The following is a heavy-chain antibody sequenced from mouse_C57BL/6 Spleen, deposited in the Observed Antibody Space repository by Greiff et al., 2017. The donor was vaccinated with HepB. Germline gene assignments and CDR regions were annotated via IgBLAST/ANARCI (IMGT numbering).Heavy chain of an antibody. CDR1: GYTFTDYY. J-gene: IGHJ2*01. V-gene: IGHV1-26*01. CDR3: AREGDYFDY. Sequence: EVQLQQSGPELVKPGASVKISCKASGYTFTDYYMNWVKQSHGKSLEWIGDINPNNGGTSYNQKFKGKATLTVDKSSSTAYMKLRSLTSEDSAVYYCAREGDYFDYWGQGTTLTVSS. CDR2: INPNNGGT.